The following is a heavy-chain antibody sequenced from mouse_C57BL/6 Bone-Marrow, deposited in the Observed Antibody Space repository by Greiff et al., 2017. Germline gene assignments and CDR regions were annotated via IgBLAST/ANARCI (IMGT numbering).Heavy chain of an antibody. J-gene: IGHJ1*03. CDR1: GYTFTTYP. D-gene: IGHD1-1*01. CDR3: ARPYYYGSRDWYFDV. Sequence: SGAELVKPGASVKMSCKASGYTFTTYPIEWMKQNHGKSLEWIGNFHPYNDDNKYNEKFKGKATLTVEKSSSTVYLELSRLTSDDSAVYYCARPYYYGSRDWYFDVWGTGTTVTVSS. V-gene: IGHV1-47*01. CDR2: FHPYNDDN.